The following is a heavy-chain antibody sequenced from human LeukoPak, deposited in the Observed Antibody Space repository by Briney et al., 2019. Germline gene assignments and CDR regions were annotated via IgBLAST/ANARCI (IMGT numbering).Heavy chain of an antibody. CDR3: ARGHTLSAFDY. D-gene: IGHD1-26*01. CDR2: ISSSSSYI. CDR1: GFTFSDSG. J-gene: IGHJ4*02. Sequence: GGSLRLSCAASGFTFSDSGMNWVRQAPGKGLEWVSFISSSSSYIYFADSMRGRFTISRDNAKHLVYLQMNSLRAEDTGVYYCARGHTLSAFDYWGQGTLVTVSS. V-gene: IGHV3-21*01.